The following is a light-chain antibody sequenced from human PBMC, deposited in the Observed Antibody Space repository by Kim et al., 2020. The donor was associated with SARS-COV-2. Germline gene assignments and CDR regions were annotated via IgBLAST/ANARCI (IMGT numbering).Light chain of an antibody. CDR1: SLKSYY. Sequence: SSELTQDPAVSVALGQTVRITCQGDSLKSYYANWYQQKPGQAPVLVIFGKNNRPSGIPDRFSGSSSGNTASLTITGAQAEDEADYYCKSRDITGNHVLFGGGTQLTVL. V-gene: IGLV3-19*01. CDR2: GKN. J-gene: IGLJ2*01. CDR3: KSRDITGNHVL.